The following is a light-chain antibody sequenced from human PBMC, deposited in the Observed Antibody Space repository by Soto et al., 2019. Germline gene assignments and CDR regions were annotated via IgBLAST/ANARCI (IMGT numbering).Light chain of an antibody. CDR1: SSDIGGYNS. CDR2: AVS. Sequence: QSVLTQPASVSGSPGQSITISCTGTSSDIGGYNSVSWYQQHPGKAPKLVIYAVSNRPSGVSSRFSGSKSGNTASLTMSGLQAEDEATHYCSSYTTSSTLLIFGGGTKLTVL. V-gene: IGLV2-14*01. J-gene: IGLJ2*01. CDR3: SSYTTSSTLLI.